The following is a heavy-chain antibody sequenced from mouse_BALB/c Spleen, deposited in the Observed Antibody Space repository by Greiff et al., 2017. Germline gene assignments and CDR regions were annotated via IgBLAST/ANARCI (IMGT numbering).Heavy chain of an antibody. Sequence: EVMLVESGGGLVQPGGSRKLSCAASGFTFSDYGMAWVRQAPGKGPEWVAFISNLAYSIYYADNVTGRFTISRENAKNTLYLEMSSLMYEDTALYYCARDRGTYYRYDSPYYFDYWGEGTTLTVSS. CDR2: ISNLAYSI. J-gene: IGHJ2*01. V-gene: IGHV5-15*02. CDR3: ARDRGTYYRYDSPYYFDY. D-gene: IGHD2-14*01. CDR1: GFTFSDYG.